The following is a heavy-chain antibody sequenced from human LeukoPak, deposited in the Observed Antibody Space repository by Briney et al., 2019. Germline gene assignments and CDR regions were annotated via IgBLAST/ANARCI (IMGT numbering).Heavy chain of an antibody. CDR3: ARSPLGIAPFDY. V-gene: IGHV3-72*01. CDR1: GFTLSSYW. CDR2: IRNKANRYTT. Sequence: GGSLRLSCAASGFTLSSYWMHWVRQAPGEGLEWVARIRNKANRYTTEYAASVKGRFTISRDDSENSLYLQMDSLKTEDTAVYYCARSPLGIAPFDYWGQGTLVTVSS. J-gene: IGHJ4*02. D-gene: IGHD7-27*01.